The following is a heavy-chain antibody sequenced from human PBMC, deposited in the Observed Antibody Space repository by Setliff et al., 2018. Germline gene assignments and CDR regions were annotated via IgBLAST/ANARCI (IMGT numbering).Heavy chain of an antibody. V-gene: IGHV4-4*07. D-gene: IGHD6-19*01. CDR3: AREQWLDPPGYYYMDV. CDR2: IFHSGST. CDR1: GGSISSYY. Sequence: SETLSLTCTVSGGSISSYYWSWIRQPAGKGLEWIGRIFHSGSTYYNPSLKSRVTMSVDTSKNQFSLKLNSVTAADMAVYYCAREQWLDPPGYYYMDVWAKGTTVTVSS. J-gene: IGHJ6*03.